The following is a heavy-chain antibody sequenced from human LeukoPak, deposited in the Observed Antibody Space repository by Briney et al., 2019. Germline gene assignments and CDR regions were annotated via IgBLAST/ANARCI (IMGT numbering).Heavy chain of an antibody. CDR1: GYTFTGYY. Sequence: ASVKVSCKASGYTFTGYYMHWVRQAPGQGLEWMGWINPNSGGTNYAQKFQGRVTMTRDTSISTAYMELSRLRSDDTAVYYCARERDGPESGYSNYGYYYYMDVWGKGTTVTVSS. V-gene: IGHV1-2*02. D-gene: IGHD4-11*01. CDR2: INPNSGGT. J-gene: IGHJ6*03. CDR3: ARERDGPESGYSNYGYYYYMDV.